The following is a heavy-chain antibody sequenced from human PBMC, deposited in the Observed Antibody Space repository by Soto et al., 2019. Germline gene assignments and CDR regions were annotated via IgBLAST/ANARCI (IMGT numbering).Heavy chain of an antibody. CDR2: INAGNGNT. J-gene: IGHJ6*02. CDR1: GYTFTSYA. V-gene: IGHV1-3*01. CDR3: ARDELVTLGYYYYYYGMDV. Sequence: QVQLVQSGAEVKKPGASVKVSCKASGYTFTSYAMHWVRQAPGQRLEWMGWINAGNGNTKYSQKFQGRVTITRDTSASTAYMELSSLRSEDTAVYYCARDELVTLGYYYYYYGMDVWGQGTTVTVSS. D-gene: IGHD2-21*02.